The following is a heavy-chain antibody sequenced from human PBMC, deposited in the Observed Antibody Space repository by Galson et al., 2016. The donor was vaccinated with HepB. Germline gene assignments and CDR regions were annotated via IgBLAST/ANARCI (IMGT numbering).Heavy chain of an antibody. D-gene: IGHD3-3*01. CDR1: GFTFSNAW. CDR2: IKSKTDGGKT. V-gene: IGHV3-15*01. J-gene: IGHJ6*02. CDR3: IPTVSFWSGPYGIQV. Sequence: SLRLSCAASGFTFSNAWMTWVRQAPGKGLEWVGHIKSKTDGGKTEHAAPVKGRFTISRDDSKNTLYLEMNSLKIEDTAVYYCIPTVSFWSGPYGIQVWGRGTTVTVSS.